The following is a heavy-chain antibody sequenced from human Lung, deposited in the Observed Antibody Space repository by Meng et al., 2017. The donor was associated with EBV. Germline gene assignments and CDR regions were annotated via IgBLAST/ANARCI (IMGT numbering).Heavy chain of an antibody. D-gene: IGHD2-2*01. Sequence: QVQLVQSGAEVKKPAASVKVSCKASGYTFTSYGISWVRQAPGQGLEWMGWISAYNGNTNYAQKLQGRVTMTTDTSTSTAYMELRSLRSDDTAVYYCARARLGGYCSSTSCADNWFDPWGQGTLVTVAS. V-gene: IGHV1-18*01. CDR1: GYTFTSYG. CDR2: ISAYNGNT. CDR3: ARARLGGYCSSTSCADNWFDP. J-gene: IGHJ5*02.